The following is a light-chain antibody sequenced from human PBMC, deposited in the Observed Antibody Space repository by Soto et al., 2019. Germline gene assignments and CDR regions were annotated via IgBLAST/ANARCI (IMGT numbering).Light chain of an antibody. CDR2: KAS. Sequence: DIQMTQSPSTLSASVGDRVTITCRASQSIGSWLAWSQQKPGKAPKLLIYKASSLKSGVPSRFSGRGSGTEFTLTISSLQPDDFATYYCQQYNSYPLTFGQGTKLEIK. V-gene: IGKV1-5*03. CDR3: QQYNSYPLT. CDR1: QSIGSW. J-gene: IGKJ2*01.